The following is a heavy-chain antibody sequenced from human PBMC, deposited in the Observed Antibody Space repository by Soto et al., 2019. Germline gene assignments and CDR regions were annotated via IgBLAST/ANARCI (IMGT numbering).Heavy chain of an antibody. CDR1: GYTFTIYA. Sequence: ASVKVSCKASGYTFTIYAIHWVRQAPGQRLEWMGWNNAVNGKTKYSQKFQGRVTIAGDTSASTAYMELSSLSSEDTAVFYFARDDSGFSGSHYIDYFNYWGQGALVTVSS. J-gene: IGHJ4*02. CDR2: NNAVNGKT. D-gene: IGHD1-26*01. V-gene: IGHV1-3*01. CDR3: ARDDSGFSGSHYIDYFNY.